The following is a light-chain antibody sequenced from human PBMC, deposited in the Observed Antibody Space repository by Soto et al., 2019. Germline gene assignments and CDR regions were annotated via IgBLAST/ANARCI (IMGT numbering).Light chain of an antibody. V-gene: IGLV2-14*01. CDR2: EVS. Sequence: QSALTQPASVSGSPGQSITISCTGTSSDVGGYNFVSWYQQHPGQAPKFLIYEVSHRPSGVSDRFSGSKSGNTASLTISGLQAEDEADYFCQSYDSSLSGYAVFGGGTQLTVL. CDR1: SSDVGGYNF. J-gene: IGLJ7*01. CDR3: QSYDSSLSGYAV.